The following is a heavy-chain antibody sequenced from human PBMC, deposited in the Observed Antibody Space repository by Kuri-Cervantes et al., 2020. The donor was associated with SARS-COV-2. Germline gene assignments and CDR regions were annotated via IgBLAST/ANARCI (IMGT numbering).Heavy chain of an antibody. V-gene: IGHV3-23*01. J-gene: IGHJ4*02. CDR2: ISGSGVGT. CDR3: AKAGLSFDY. Sequence: GGSLRLSCAASGFTFSSFAMSWVRQAPGKGLEWVSSISGSGVGTYYADSVKGRFTISRDNSKNTLYLQMNGLRAEDSALYYCAKAGLSFDYWGQGTLVTVSS. CDR1: GFTFSSFA. D-gene: IGHD2/OR15-2a*01.